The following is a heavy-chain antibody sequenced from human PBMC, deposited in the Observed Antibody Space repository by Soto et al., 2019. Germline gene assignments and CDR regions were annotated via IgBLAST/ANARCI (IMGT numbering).Heavy chain of an antibody. CDR2: IKQDGSGK. CDR1: GFNYIRYW. Sequence: LILSFAASGFNYIRYWKSWVLQAPGKGLEWVANIKQDGSGKYYVDSVKGRFTISRDNAKNSLYLQMNSLRAEDTAVYYCARHIITGTTYDWGHGTLVTFSS. D-gene: IGHD1-7*01. CDR3: ARHIITGTTYD. J-gene: IGHJ4*01. V-gene: IGHV3-7*01.